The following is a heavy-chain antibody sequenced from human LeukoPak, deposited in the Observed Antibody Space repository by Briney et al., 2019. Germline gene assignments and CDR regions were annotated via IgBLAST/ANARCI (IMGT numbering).Heavy chain of an antibody. CDR2: ISYDGSNK. CDR3: ARDRGSGCPIYYFDY. D-gene: IGHD6-19*01. J-gene: IGHJ4*02. CDR1: GFTFSSYA. Sequence: GGSLRLSCAASGFTFSSYAMHWVRQAPGKGLEWVAVISYDGSNKYYADSVKGRFTISRDNSKNTLYLQMNSLRAEDTAVYYCARDRGSGCPIYYFDYWGQGTLVTVSS. V-gene: IGHV3-30*04.